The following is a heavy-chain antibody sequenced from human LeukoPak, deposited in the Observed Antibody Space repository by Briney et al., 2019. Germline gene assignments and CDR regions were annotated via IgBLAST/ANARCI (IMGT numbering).Heavy chain of an antibody. J-gene: IGHJ4*02. Sequence: QPGRSLRLSCTASGFTFGDYAMSWVRQAPGKGLEWVGFIRSKAYGGKTEYAASVKGRFTISRDDSKSIAYLQMNSLKTEDTAVYYCNREGGKQWLVQDYFDYWGQATLVTVST. CDR1: GFTFGDYA. CDR3: NREGGKQWLVQDYFDY. D-gene: IGHD6-19*01. V-gene: IGHV3-49*04. CDR2: IRSKAYGGKT.